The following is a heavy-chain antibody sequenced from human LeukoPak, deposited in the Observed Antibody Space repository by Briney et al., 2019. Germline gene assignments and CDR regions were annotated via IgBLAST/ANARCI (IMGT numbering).Heavy chain of an antibody. Sequence: GGSLRLSCAASGFTFSSYWMNWVRQAPGKGLEWVANIKQDGSEKYYVDSVKGRFTISRDNAKNSLYLQMNSLRAEDTAVYYCARWVNYYDSSGYYWHPLDYWGQGTLVTVSS. V-gene: IGHV3-7*01. CDR2: IKQDGSEK. D-gene: IGHD3-22*01. CDR3: ARWVNYYDSSGYYWHPLDY. CDR1: GFTFSSYW. J-gene: IGHJ4*02.